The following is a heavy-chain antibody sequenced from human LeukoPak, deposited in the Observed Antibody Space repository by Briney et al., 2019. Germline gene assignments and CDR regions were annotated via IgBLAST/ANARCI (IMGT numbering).Heavy chain of an antibody. D-gene: IGHD2-15*01. J-gene: IGHJ4*02. CDR3: AGSLGFPLDY. CDR1: GGSFSGYY. Sequence: PSETLSLTCAVYGGSFSGYYWSWIRQPPGKGLEWIGEINHSGSTNYNPSLKSRVTISVDTSSNQFSLKLSSVTAADTAVYYCAGSLGFPLDYWGQGTLVTVSS. CDR2: INHSGST. V-gene: IGHV4-34*01.